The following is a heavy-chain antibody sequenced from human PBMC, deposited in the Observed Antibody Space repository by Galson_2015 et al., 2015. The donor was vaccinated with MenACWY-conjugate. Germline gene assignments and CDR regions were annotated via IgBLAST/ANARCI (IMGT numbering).Heavy chain of an antibody. CDR1: GFTFSNYT. Sequence: SLRLSCAASGFTFSNYTMSWVRQAPGKGLEWVSTFVGSGSDTHYADSMKGRFTISRDNSKNTLSLQMNSLRAEDTAVYYCARDHSPEGHWKFDYWGQGTLVAVSS. J-gene: IGHJ4*02. CDR3: ARDHSPEGHWKFDY. D-gene: IGHD1-1*01. V-gene: IGHV3-23*01. CDR2: FVGSGSDT.